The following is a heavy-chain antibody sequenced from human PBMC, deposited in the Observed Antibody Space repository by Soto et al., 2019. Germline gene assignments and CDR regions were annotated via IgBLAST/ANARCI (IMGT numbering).Heavy chain of an antibody. V-gene: IGHV3-48*03. CDR3: ARHEATYYNFYGMDV. CDR2: ISNSGNTI. CDR1: GFVFKNYE. Sequence: GGSLRLSCLASGFVFKNYEMNWVRQAPGKGLEWISYISNSGNTIYVADSMRGRFTTSRDNAKNSLFLQMNSLRADDTAVYYCARHEATYYNFYGMDVWGQGTTVTVSS. J-gene: IGHJ6*02.